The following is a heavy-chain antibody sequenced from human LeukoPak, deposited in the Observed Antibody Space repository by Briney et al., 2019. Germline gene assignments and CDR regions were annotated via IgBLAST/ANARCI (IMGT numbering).Heavy chain of an antibody. CDR3: ARWWELKRGDAFDI. Sequence: SETLSLTCTVSGGSVSSGSYCWSWIRQPPGKGLEWIGYICYSGSTNYNPSLKSRVTISVDTSKNQFSLKLSSVTAADTAVYYCARWWELKRGDAFDIWGQGTMVTVSS. J-gene: IGHJ3*02. D-gene: IGHD1-26*01. CDR2: ICYSGST. CDR1: GGSVSSGSYC. V-gene: IGHV4-61*01.